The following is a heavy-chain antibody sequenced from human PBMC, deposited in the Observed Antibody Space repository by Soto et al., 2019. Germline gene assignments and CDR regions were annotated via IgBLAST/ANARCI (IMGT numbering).Heavy chain of an antibody. J-gene: IGHJ5*02. CDR1: GYTFTGYY. CDR3: ARAGRGGYSSSWYENWFDP. D-gene: IGHD6-13*01. V-gene: IGHV1-2*04. CDR2: INPSSGGT. Sequence: ASVKVSCKASGYTFTGYYMHWVRQAPGQGLEWMGWINPSSGGTNYAQKFQGWVTMTRDTSISTAYMELSRLRSDDTAVYYCARAGRGGYSSSWYENWFDPWGQGTLVTVSS.